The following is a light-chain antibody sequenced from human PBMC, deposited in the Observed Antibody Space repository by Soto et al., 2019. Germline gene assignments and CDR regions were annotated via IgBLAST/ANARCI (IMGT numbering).Light chain of an antibody. V-gene: IGKV1-12*01. J-gene: IGKJ4*01. Sequence: DIQMTQSPSSVSASVEDRVTITCRASQDVGSWLAWYQQKPGKAPKLLFYSASGLQKGVPSRFSGSGYGTDFTLTISSLQPEDFATYFCQQAHSFPLPFGGGTKVDIK. CDR1: QDVGSW. CDR3: QQAHSFPLP. CDR2: SAS.